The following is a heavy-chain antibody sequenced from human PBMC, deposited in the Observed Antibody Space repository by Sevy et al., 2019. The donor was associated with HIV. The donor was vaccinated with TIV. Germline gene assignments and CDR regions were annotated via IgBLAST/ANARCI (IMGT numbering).Heavy chain of an antibody. V-gene: IGHV1-18*01. Sequence: ASVKVSCKTFGYTFKTYGISWVRQAPGQGLEWMGWISAYSGDTNFAQKFQGRDTMTTDTSTSTAYMELYSLRSDDTAVYFCARDKPQGVVRIPGSRWGGVDYWGQGTVVTVSS. CDR1: GYTFKTYG. CDR3: ARDKPQGVVRIPGSRWGGVDY. J-gene: IGHJ4*02. D-gene: IGHD2-2*01. CDR2: ISAYSGDT.